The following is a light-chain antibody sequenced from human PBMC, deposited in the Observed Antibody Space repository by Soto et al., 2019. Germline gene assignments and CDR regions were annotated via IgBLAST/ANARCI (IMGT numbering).Light chain of an antibody. CDR3: QQRNNWPPAT. CDR2: DAS. J-gene: IGKJ4*01. V-gene: IGKV3-11*01. Sequence: EIVLTQSPATLSLSPGERATLSCRASQSVGRHLAWYQQKPGQAPRLLIYDASNRATGVPARFSGSGSGTDFTLSISSLEPEDFAVYDCQQRNNWPPATFGRGTKVEIK. CDR1: QSVGRH.